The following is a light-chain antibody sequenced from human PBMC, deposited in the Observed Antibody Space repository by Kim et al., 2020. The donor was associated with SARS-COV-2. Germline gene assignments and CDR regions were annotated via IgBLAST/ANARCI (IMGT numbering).Light chain of an antibody. CDR2: SND. J-gene: IGLJ2*01. Sequence: PGQGIIISCSGSSSNSAKNTVNWYQQFPGTAPKVLIYSNDQRPSGVPERFSASKSGTSASLAISGLQSADEAHYHCVSWDDSLGVVFGGGTQLTVL. CDR1: SSNSAKNT. CDR3: VSWDDSLGVV. V-gene: IGLV1-44*01.